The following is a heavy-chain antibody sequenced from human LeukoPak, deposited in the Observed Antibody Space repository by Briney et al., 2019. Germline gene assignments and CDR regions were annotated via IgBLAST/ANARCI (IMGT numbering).Heavy chain of an antibody. CDR3: ARNDFWNGYWEGWNY. Sequence: SETLSLTCTVSGGSISNYYWNWIRQPSGKALEWLGYIYSSGSTKYSPSLKSRVTISVDTSKNQFSLKLSSVTAADTAVYYCARNDFWNGYWEGWNYWGQGTLVTVSS. D-gene: IGHD3-3*01. CDR2: IYSSGST. J-gene: IGHJ4*02. CDR1: GGSISNYY. V-gene: IGHV4-59*01.